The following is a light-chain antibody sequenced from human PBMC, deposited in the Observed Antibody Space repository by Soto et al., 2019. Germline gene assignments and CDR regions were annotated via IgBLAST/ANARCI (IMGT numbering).Light chain of an antibody. J-gene: IGKJ1*01. CDR3: QQYGRP. CDR1: QSVSSSY. V-gene: IGKV3-20*01. Sequence: EIVLTQSPGTLSVSPGERATLSCRASQSVSSSYLAWYQQKPGQAPRLLIYGASSRATGIPDRFSGSGSGTDFTLTISRLEPEDFAVYYCQQYGRPFGQGTKV. CDR2: GAS.